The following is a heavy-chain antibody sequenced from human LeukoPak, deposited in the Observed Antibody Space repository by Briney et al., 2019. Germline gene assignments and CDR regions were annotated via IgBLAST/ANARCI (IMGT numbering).Heavy chain of an antibody. CDR2: ISYDGSNK. Sequence: PGGSLRLSCAASGFTFSSYAMHWVRQAPGKGLEWVAVISYDGSNKYYADSVKGRFTISRDNSKNTLYLQMNSLRAEDTAVYYCARGLDDYFDYWGQGTLATVSS. CDR3: ARGLDDYFDY. J-gene: IGHJ4*02. V-gene: IGHV3-30*04. CDR1: GFTFSSYA.